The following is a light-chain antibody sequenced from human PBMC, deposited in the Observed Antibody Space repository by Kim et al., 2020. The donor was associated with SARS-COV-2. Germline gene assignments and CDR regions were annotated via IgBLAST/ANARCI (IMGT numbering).Light chain of an antibody. CDR1: QSVSSGY. CDR3: QQYAASQPLT. Sequence: PGEGATLSCRASQSVSSGYLAWYQQKPGQAPRLLIYGAYTRATGIPDRFGSSGSGTDFTLTISRLEPEDSAVYYCQQYAASQPLTFGGGTKVDIK. V-gene: IGKV3-20*01. CDR2: GAY. J-gene: IGKJ4*01.